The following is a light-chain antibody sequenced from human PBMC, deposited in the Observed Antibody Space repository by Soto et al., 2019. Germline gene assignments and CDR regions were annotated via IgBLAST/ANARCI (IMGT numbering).Light chain of an antibody. V-gene: IGKV3-20*01. J-gene: IGKJ1*01. CDR3: QQYGPSPWD. CDR1: QSVTSGY. CDR2: GAS. Sequence: EIMLTQSPGTLSLSPGERATLSCRASQSVTSGYLAWYQQKPGQPPRLLIYGASTRASGIPDRFSGSGSGTDFTLTITRLEPEDSAVYYCQQYGPSPWDFGQGTKVDIK.